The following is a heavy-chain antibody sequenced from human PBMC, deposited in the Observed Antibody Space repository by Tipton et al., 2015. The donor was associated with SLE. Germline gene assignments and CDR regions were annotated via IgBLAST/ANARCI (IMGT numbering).Heavy chain of an antibody. V-gene: IGHV4-34*01. J-gene: IGHJ4*02. CDR3: ARGRYCSSTSCSYYLDY. CDR2: INHSGST. D-gene: IGHD2-2*01. CDR1: GGSFSGYS. Sequence: TLSLTCAVYGGSFSGYSWSWIRQPPGKGLEWIGEINHSGSTNYNPSLKSRVTISIDTSKNQFSLKVSSVTAADTAVYYCARGRYCSSTSCSYYLDYWGQGTLVTVSS.